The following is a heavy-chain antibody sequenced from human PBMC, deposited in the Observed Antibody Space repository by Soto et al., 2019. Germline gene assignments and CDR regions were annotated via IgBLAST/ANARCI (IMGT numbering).Heavy chain of an antibody. Sequence: QVQLQESGPGLVKPSETLSLTCTVSGGSVSSGSYYWSWIRQPPGKGLEWIGYIYYSGSTNYNPSLKRRVTISVDTSKNQFSLKLRSVTAADTAVYYCARDLLCIDNSCHRYYYYGLDVWGQGTTVSVSS. CDR3: ARDLLCIDNSCHRYYYYGLDV. D-gene: IGHD2-2*01. V-gene: IGHV4-61*01. CDR1: GGSVSSGSYY. J-gene: IGHJ6*02. CDR2: IYYSGST.